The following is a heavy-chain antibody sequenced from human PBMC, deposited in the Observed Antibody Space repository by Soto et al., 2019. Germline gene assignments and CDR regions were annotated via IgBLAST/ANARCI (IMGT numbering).Heavy chain of an antibody. CDR1: GPSIPSTGSH. Sequence: SATLSLTCTFLGPSIPSTGSHWGWIRQPPGKGLEWIGTIYYSGSTYYNPSLKSRVTISVDTSKNHFSLKLSSVAAADTAVYYCATSNWFDPWGQGTLVTVS. V-gene: IGHV4-39*01. J-gene: IGHJ5*02. CDR2: IYYSGST. CDR3: ATSNWFDP.